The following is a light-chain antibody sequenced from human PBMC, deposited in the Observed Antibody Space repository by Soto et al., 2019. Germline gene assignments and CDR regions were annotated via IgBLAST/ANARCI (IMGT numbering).Light chain of an antibody. Sequence: IQMIQSPSSLSAYVGARVTISCRASQDIGNHLAWYQQKPGKVPKLLIHAASTLQSGVPSRFSGSGSGTDFTLTISSLQPEDVATYFCEMYNIAPLITFGQGTRLEIK. CDR2: AAS. CDR3: EMYNIAPLIT. J-gene: IGKJ5*01. V-gene: IGKV1-27*01. CDR1: QDIGNH.